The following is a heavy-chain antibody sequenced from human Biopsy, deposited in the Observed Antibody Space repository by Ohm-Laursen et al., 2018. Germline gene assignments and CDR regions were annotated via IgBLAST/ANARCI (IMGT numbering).Heavy chain of an antibody. CDR3: ARGFSYGYDFDY. J-gene: IGHJ4*02. CDR2: IYYSGST. CDR1: GGSVSSGSYY. D-gene: IGHD5-18*01. Sequence: SQTLSLTCTVSGGSVSSGSYYWSWIRQPPGKGLEWIGYIYYSGSTNYNPSLKSRVTISVDTSRNQFSLKLSSVTAADTAVYFCARGFSYGYDFDYWGQGTLVAVSS. V-gene: IGHV4-61*01.